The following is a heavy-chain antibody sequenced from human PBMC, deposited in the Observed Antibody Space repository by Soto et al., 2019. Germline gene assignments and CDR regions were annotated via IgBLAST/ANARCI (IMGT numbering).Heavy chain of an antibody. V-gene: IGHV4-59*12. CDR3: VREGLTVNWFDP. CDR2: IYYSGST. D-gene: IGHD4-17*01. J-gene: IGHJ5*02. Sequence: PSETLSLTCTVSGGSISSYYWSWIRQPPGKGLEKIGYIYYSGSTNYNPSLKSRVTISVDTSKNQFSLKLSSVTAADTAVYYCVREGLTVNWFDPWGQGTLFTVS. CDR1: GGSISSYY.